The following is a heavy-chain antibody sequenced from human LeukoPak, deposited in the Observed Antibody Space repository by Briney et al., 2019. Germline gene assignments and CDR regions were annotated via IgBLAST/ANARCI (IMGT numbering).Heavy chain of an antibody. D-gene: IGHD2-2*01. J-gene: IGHJ5*02. CDR2: INHSGST. V-gene: IGHV4-34*01. Sequence: ASETLSLTCAVYGGSFSGYYWSWIRQPPGKGLEWIGEINHSGSTNYNPSLKSRVTISVDTSKNQFSLKLSSVTAADTAVYYCAGVPAAIKWFDPWGQGTLVTVSS. CDR1: GGSFSGYY. CDR3: AGVPAAIKWFDP.